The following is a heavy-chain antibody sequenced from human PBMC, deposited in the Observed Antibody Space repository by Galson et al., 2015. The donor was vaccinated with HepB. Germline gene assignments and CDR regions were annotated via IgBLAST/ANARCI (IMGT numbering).Heavy chain of an antibody. CDR3: ARIRRGSSGWLDDY. D-gene: IGHD6-19*01. Sequence: PALVKPTQTLTLTCTFSGFSLSTSGVGVGWIRQPPGKALEWLALIYWDDDKRFSPSLKSRLTITKDTSKNQVVLTMTNMDPVDTATYYCARIRRGSSGWLDDYWGQGTLVTVSS. V-gene: IGHV2-5*02. CDR1: GFSLSTSGVG. CDR2: IYWDDDK. J-gene: IGHJ4*02.